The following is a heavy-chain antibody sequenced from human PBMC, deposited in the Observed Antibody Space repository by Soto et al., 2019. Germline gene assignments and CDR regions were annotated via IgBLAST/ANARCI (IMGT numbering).Heavy chain of an antibody. V-gene: IGHV3-33*01. CDR1: AFTFSSYG. D-gene: IGHD3-9*01. CDR3: ARDGNYDILTGYYIHYYGMDV. CDR2: IWYDGSNK. J-gene: IGHJ6*02. Sequence: PGGSLRLSCAASAFTFSSYGMHWVRQAPGKGLEWVAVIWYDGSNKYYADSVKGRFTISRDNSKNTLYLQMNSLRAEDTAVYYCARDGNYDILTGYYIHYYGMDVWGQGTTVTVSS.